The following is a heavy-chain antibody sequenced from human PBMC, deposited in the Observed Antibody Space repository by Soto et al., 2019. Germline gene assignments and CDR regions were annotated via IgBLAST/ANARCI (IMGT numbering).Heavy chain of an antibody. CDR1: GYTFTSYY. CDR3: ARVQLGIQLSPVPLGAFDY. D-gene: IGHD5-18*01. Sequence: VASVKVSCKASGYTFTSYYMHWVRQAPGQGLEWMGIINPSGGSTSYAQKFQGRVTMTRDTSTSTVYMELSSLRSEDTAVYYCARVQLGIQLSPVPLGAFDYWGQGTLVTVSS. V-gene: IGHV1-46*03. CDR2: INPSGGST. J-gene: IGHJ4*02.